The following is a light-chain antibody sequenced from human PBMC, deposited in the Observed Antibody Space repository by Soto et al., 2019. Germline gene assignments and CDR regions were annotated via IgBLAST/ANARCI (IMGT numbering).Light chain of an antibody. CDR1: QSISSW. V-gene: IGKV1-5*01. CDR3: QQYNSYSPT. CDR2: DAS. Sequence: IQMTQSSSTLSSSVGDRVTITCRASQSISSWLAWYQQKPGKAPKLLIYDASSLESGVPSRFSGSGSGTEFTLTISSLQPDDFATYYCQQYNSYSPTFGQGTKVDIK. J-gene: IGKJ1*01.